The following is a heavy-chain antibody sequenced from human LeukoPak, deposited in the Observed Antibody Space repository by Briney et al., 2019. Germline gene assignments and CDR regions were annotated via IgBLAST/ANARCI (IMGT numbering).Heavy chain of an antibody. V-gene: IGHV3-21*01. D-gene: IGHD3-10*01. CDR2: ISSSSSYI. J-gene: IGHJ4*02. CDR3: ARDYGSGSYYALDY. Sequence: GGSLRLSCAASGFTFSSYRMNWVRQAPGKGLEWVSSISSSSSYIYYADSVKGRFTISRDNAKNSLYLQMNSLRAEDTAVYYCARDYGSGSYYALDYWGQGTLVTVSS. CDR1: GFTFSSYR.